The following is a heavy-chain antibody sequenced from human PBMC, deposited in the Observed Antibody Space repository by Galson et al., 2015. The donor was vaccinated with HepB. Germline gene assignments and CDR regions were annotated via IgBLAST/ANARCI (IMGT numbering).Heavy chain of an antibody. V-gene: IGHV5-51*01. J-gene: IGHJ1*01. CDR1: GYSFTNYW. CDR3: ARRENYDSRGHYSEYFHH. D-gene: IGHD3-22*01. Sequence: QSGAEVKKPGESLKISCTGSGYSFTNYWIGWVRQMPGKGLEWMGIIYPGDSDTKYSPSFQGQVTISADKSICTAYLQWSSLKASDTAMYYCARRENYDSRGHYSEYFHHWGQGTLVTVSS. CDR2: IYPGDSDT.